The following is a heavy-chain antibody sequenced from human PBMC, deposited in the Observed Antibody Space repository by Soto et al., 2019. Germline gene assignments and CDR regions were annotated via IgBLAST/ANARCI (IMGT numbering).Heavy chain of an antibody. Sequence: GESQKISCKGSGYSFTSYAIDWVRPMPGKGLEWMGRIDPSDSYTNYSPSFQGHVTIPADKSISTAYLQWSSLKASDTAMYYCARTSMQSRGYSYGHGGMDVWGQGTTVTVSS. CDR1: GYSFTSYA. CDR3: ARTSMQSRGYSYGHGGMDV. CDR2: IDPSDSYT. D-gene: IGHD5-18*01. V-gene: IGHV5-10-1*01. J-gene: IGHJ6*02.